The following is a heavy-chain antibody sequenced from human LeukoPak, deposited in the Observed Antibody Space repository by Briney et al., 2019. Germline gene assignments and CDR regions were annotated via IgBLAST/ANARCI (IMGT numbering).Heavy chain of an antibody. CDR3: ARYNSGYDS. D-gene: IGHD5-12*01. CDR2: ISGSGGTT. Sequence: GGSLRLSCAASGFTFSTYAMGWVRQAPGKGLEWVSAISGSGGTTSYADSVKGRFTISRDNSKNTLDLQMNSLRAEGTALYYCARYNSGYDSWGQGTLVTVSS. J-gene: IGHJ4*02. V-gene: IGHV3-23*01. CDR1: GFTFSTYA.